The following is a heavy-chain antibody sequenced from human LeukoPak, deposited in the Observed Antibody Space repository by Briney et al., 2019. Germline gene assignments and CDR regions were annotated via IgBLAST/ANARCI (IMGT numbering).Heavy chain of an antibody. V-gene: IGHV4-4*09. D-gene: IGHD2-15*01. CDR1: GGSISSYY. CDR3: ASHEWWWRSFDY. J-gene: IGHJ4*02. Sequence: SETLSLTCTVSGGSISSYYWSWIRQPPGKGLEWIGYIYTSGSTNYNPSLKSRVTISVDTSKNQFSLTLSSVTAADTAVYYCASHEWWWRSFDYWGQGTLVTVSS. CDR2: IYTSGST.